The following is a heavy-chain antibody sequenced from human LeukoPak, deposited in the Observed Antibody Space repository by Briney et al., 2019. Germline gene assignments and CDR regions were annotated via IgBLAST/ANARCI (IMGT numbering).Heavy chain of an antibody. V-gene: IGHV4-59*01. CDR1: GGSISSYY. D-gene: IGHD6-19*01. CDR2: IYYSGST. CDR3: ARDPFGSGWSDC. J-gene: IGHJ4*02. Sequence: KASETLSLTCTVSGGSISSYYWSWIRQPPGKGLEWIGYIYYSGSTNYNPSLKSRVTISVDTSKNQFSLKLSSVTAADTAVYYCARDPFGSGWSDCWGQGTLVTVSS.